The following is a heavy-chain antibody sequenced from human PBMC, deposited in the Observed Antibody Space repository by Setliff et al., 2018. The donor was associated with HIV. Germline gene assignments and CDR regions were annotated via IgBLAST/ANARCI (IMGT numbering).Heavy chain of an antibody. V-gene: IGHV3-7*03. J-gene: IGHJ4*02. CDR1: QFTLNNYA. D-gene: IGHD6-6*01. CDR2: INEDGSEQ. CDR3: AREVYSSSSFNY. Sequence: GESLKISCAASQFTLNNYAMTWVRQAPGRGLEWVANINEDGSEQFYVESVKGRFIISRDNNKGSFYLQMNSLGVEDTAVYYCAREVYSSSSFNYWGRGTLVTVS.